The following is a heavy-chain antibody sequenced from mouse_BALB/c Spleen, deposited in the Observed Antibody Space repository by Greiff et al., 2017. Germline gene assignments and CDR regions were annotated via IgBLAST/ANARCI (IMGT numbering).Heavy chain of an antibody. CDR1: GFNIKDYY. Sequence: EVQLQQSGAELVRSGASVKLSCTASGFNIKDYYMHWVKQRPEQGLEWIGWIDPENGDTEYAPKFQGKATMTADTSSNTAYLQLSSLTSEDTAVYYCNAPYGRGAMDYWGQGTSVTVSS. D-gene: IGHD1-1*01. J-gene: IGHJ4*01. CDR3: NAPYGRGAMDY. V-gene: IGHV14-4*02. CDR2: IDPENGDT.